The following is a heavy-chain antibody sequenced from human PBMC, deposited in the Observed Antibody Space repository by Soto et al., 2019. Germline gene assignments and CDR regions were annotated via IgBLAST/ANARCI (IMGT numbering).Heavy chain of an antibody. Sequence: QVQLVESGGDVVQPGRSLRLSCAGSGFSFSRFAIHWVRQAPGKGLEWVAVITYDGSNQYYADSGKGRFTVSRDNSRSTVYVQMNNLRSEDTAIYYCARLFGGYSGSHADEFDIWGQGTMVPVSS. D-gene: IGHD1-26*01. J-gene: IGHJ3*02. V-gene: IGHV3-30-3*01. CDR1: GFSFSRFA. CDR3: ARLFGGYSGSHADEFDI. CDR2: ITYDGSNQ.